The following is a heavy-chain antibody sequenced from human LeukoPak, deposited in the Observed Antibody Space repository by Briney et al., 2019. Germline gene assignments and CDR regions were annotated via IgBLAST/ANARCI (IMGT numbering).Heavy chain of an antibody. CDR2: ISYDGSNK. CDR3: ARDRRGWGFYYFDY. D-gene: IGHD7-27*01. CDR1: GFTFSSYA. V-gene: IGHV3-30-3*01. Sequence: GGSLRLSCAASGFTFSSYAMPWVRQAPGKGLEWVAVISYDGSNKYYADSVKGRFTISRDNSKNTLYLQMNSLRAEDTAVYYCARDRRGWGFYYFDYWGQGTLVTVSS. J-gene: IGHJ4*02.